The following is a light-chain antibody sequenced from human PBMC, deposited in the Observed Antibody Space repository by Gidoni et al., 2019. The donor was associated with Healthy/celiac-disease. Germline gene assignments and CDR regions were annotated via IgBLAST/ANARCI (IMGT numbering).Light chain of an antibody. Sequence: QSALTPPASVSGSPGQSLTIPCTGTSSDVGSYNLVSWYQQHPGKAPKLMIYEGSKRPSGVSNRFSGSKSGNTASLTISGLQAEDEADYYCCSYAGSSTYVFGTGTKVTVL. V-gene: IGLV2-23*01. CDR1: SSDVGSYNL. J-gene: IGLJ1*01. CDR3: CSYAGSSTYV. CDR2: EGS.